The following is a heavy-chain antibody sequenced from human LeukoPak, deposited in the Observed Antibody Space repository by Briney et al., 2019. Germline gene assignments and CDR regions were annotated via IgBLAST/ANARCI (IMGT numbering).Heavy chain of an antibody. J-gene: IGHJ4*01. Sequence: GGSLRLSCAASGFTFTSYAMSWVRQAPGKGLEWVSTISGIGNSTYYADSVKGRFTISRDYSKNTLSLQMSSLRAEDTAVYYCAKDHAVSPRITAPRGIDYWGQGTLVTVSS. CDR1: GFTFTSYA. CDR3: AKDHAVSPRITAPRGIDY. D-gene: IGHD6-6*01. V-gene: IGHV3-23*01. CDR2: ISGIGNST.